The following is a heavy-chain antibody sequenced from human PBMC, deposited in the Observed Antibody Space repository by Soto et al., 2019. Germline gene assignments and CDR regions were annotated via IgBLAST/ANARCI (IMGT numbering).Heavy chain of an antibody. J-gene: IGHJ5*02. CDR1: GGSISSYY. V-gene: IGHV4-59*01. CDR3: ARTLFGWGLWFDT. D-gene: IGHD3-10*02. CDR2: IYYSGST. Sequence: QVQLQESGPGLVKPSETLSLTCTVSGGSISSYYWSWIRQPPGKGLEWIGYIYYSGSTNYNPSLMRRVTISVDTSKNPFSLQLSSVTAADTAVYYCARTLFGWGLWFDTWGQGTLVTVSS.